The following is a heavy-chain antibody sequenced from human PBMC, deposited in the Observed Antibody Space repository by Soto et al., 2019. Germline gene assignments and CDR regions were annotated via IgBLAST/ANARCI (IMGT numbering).Heavy chain of an antibody. CDR1: GYSFTGYY. D-gene: IGHD1-7*01. CDR3: AREAGTIGNYYYGMDV. CDR2: INPNSGGT. Sequence: QVQLVQSGAEVKKPGASVRVSCKASGYSFTGYYVHWVRLAPGQGLEWMGWINPNSGGTNHAQKFQGRVTMTRDTSISTAYMELTRLTSNDTAVYFCAREAGTIGNYYYGMDVWGQGTTVIVS. V-gene: IGHV1-2*02. J-gene: IGHJ6*02.